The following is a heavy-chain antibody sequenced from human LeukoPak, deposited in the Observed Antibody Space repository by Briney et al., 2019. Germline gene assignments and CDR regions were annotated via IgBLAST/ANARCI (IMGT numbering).Heavy chain of an antibody. V-gene: IGHV3-7*01. CDR2: INADGSVE. Sequence: PGGSLRLSCAASGFTFSKAWMSWVRQAPGKGLEWVANINADGSVEYLVDSVQGRFSISRDNAKDQLYLQMNSLRAEDTAVYYCATYRVSHGMDVWGQGTTVTVSS. CDR3: ATYRVSHGMDV. CDR1: GFTFSKAW. J-gene: IGHJ6*02. D-gene: IGHD3-16*02.